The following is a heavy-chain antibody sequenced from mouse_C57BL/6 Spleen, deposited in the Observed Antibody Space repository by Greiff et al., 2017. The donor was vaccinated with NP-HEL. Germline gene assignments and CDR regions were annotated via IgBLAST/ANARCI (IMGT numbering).Heavy chain of an antibody. CDR3: ARGGLDAMDY. V-gene: IGHV1-18*01. J-gene: IGHJ4*01. CDR2: INPNNGGT. CDR1: GYTFTDYN. D-gene: IGHD2-2*01. Sequence: VQLQQSGPELVKPGASVKIPCKASGYTFTDYNMDWVKQSHGKSLEWIGDINPNNGGTNYNQKFKGKATLTVDKSSSTAYMKLRSLTSEDTAVYYCARGGLDAMDYWGQGTSVTVSS.